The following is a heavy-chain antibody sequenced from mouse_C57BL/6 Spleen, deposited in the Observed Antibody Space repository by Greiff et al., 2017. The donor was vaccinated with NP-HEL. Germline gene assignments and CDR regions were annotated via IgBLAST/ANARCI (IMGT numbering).Heavy chain of an antibody. Sequence: QVQLQQSGAELVKPGASVKISCKASGYAFSSYWMNWVKQRPGKGLEWIGQIYPGDGDTNYNGKFKGKATLTADKSSSTAYVQLSSLTSEDSAVYFCARRDWVVDFDYWGQGTTLTVSS. CDR2: IYPGDGDT. CDR3: ARRDWVVDFDY. D-gene: IGHD1-1*02. J-gene: IGHJ2*01. V-gene: IGHV1-80*01. CDR1: GYAFSSYW.